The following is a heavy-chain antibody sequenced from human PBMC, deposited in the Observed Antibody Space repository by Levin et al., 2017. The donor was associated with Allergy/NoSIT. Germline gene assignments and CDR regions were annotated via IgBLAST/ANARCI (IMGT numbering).Heavy chain of an antibody. V-gene: IGHV5-51*01. Sequence: PGGSLRLSCKGSGYSFTSYWIGWVRQMPGKGLEWMGIIYPGDSDTRYSPSFQGQVTISADKSISTAYLQWSSLKASDTAMYYCARAPTNWYLLVREPYYFDYWGQGTLVTVSS. J-gene: IGHJ4*02. CDR2: IYPGDSDT. D-gene: IGHD3-10*01. CDR1: GYSFTSYW. CDR3: ARAPTNWYLLVREPYYFDY.